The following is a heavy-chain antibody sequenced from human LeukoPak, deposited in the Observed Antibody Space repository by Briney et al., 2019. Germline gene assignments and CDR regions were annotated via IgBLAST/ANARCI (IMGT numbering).Heavy chain of an antibody. CDR3: AGYSSGWFGAFHI. D-gene: IGHD6-19*01. Sequence: GGSLRLSCAASGFRFSDHYMSWIRQAPGKGLEWISYISSSGGSTTYYADSVKGRFTISRDNAKNSLYLQMNSLRAEDTAVYYCAGYSSGWFGAFHIWGQGTMVTVSS. CDR2: ISSSGGSTT. CDR1: GFRFSDHY. J-gene: IGHJ3*02. V-gene: IGHV3-11*04.